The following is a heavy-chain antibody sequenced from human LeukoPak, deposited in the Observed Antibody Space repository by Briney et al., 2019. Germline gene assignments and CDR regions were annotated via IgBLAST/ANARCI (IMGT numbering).Heavy chain of an antibody. V-gene: IGHV3-66*01. CDR2: IYGGDNT. J-gene: IGHJ4*02. CDR3: ARDLDGFEY. Sequence: PGGSLRLSCAASRFTVSSNYMNWVRQAPGKGLEWVSVIYGGDNTYYADSVKGRFTISRDNSKNTLYLQMNSLRAEDTAVYYCARDLDGFEYWGQGTLVTVSS. CDR1: RFTVSSNY.